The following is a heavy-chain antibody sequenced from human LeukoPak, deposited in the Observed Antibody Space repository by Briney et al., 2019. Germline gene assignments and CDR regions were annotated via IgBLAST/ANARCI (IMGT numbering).Heavy chain of an antibody. CDR1: GGSFSGYY. Sequence: SETLSLTCAVYGGSFSGYYWSWIRQPPGKGLEWIGEINHSGSTNYNPSLKSRVTISVDTSKNQFSLKLSSVTAADTAVYYCARIVGATGSYWYFDLWGRGTLVTVSS. CDR3: ARIVGATGSYWYFDL. J-gene: IGHJ2*01. CDR2: INHSGST. D-gene: IGHD1-26*01. V-gene: IGHV4-34*01.